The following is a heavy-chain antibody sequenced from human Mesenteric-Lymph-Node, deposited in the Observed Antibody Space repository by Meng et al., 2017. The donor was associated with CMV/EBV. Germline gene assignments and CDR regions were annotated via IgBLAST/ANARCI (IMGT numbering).Heavy chain of an antibody. V-gene: IGHV4-34*01. J-gene: IGHJ4*02. CDR2: INHSGST. CDR3: ARHQRWLKSEGGFNY. Sequence: VQLRQWGAGLLKPSETLSLTCAVYGGSFSGYSWSWIRQPPGKGLEWIGEINHSGSTNYNPSLKSRVTISVDTSKNQFSLKLSSVTAADTAVYYCARHQRWLKSEGGFNYWGQGTLVTVSS. D-gene: IGHD4-23*01. CDR1: GGSFSGYS.